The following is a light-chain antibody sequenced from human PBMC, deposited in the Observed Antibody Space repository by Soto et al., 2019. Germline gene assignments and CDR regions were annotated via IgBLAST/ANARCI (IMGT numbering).Light chain of an antibody. J-gene: IGLJ2*01. CDR2: DVT. CDR1: YSDIGGYNY. CDR3: SSYTSRSTLGV. V-gene: IGLV2-14*03. Sequence: QSALTQPASVSGSPGQSITISCTGAYSDIGGYNYVSWYQQHPGKAPKLMIYDVTNRPSGVSYRFSGSKSGNTASLTISGLQAEDEADYYCSSYTSRSTLGVFGGGTKLPS.